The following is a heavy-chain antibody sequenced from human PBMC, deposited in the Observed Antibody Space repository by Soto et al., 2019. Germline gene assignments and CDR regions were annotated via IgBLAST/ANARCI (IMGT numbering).Heavy chain of an antibody. D-gene: IGHD3-9*01. J-gene: IGHJ3*02. Sequence: SVKVSCKASGFTFTSYAMRWVRQAPGQRLEWIGWIVVDSGNTNYAQKFQDRVTITTDTSTSTAYMELSSLRSEDTAVYYCAAQAADGNDTFGDDFDRWGQGKRVTV. CDR2: IVVDSGNT. V-gene: IGHV1-58*02. CDR3: AAQAADGNDTFGDDFDR. CDR1: GFTFTSYA.